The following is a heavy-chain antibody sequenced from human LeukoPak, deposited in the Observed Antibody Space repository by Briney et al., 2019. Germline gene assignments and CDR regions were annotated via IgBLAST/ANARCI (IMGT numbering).Heavy chain of an antibody. V-gene: IGHV3-74*01. D-gene: IGHD3-22*01. J-gene: IGHJ4*02. Sequence: GGSLRLSCAASGFTFSRDWMHWVRQAPGRGLVWVSRMNSDGSTTNYADSVKGRFTISRDNAKNTLYLQMNSLRAEDTAVYYCARKYYYDNSPLDYWGQGTLVTVSS. CDR1: GFTFSRDW. CDR2: MNSDGSTT. CDR3: ARKYYYDNSPLDY.